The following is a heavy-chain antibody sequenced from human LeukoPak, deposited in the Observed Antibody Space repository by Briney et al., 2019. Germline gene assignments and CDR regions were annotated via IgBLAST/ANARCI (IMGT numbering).Heavy chain of an antibody. Sequence: GGSLRLSCVSSGFTVSSNYMSWVRQAPGKGLEWVASINHNGNVNYYVDSVKGRFTISRDNAKNSLYLQMSNLRAEDTAVYFCARGGGLDVWGQGATVTVSS. CDR2: INHNGNVN. V-gene: IGHV3-7*03. CDR1: GFTVSSNY. J-gene: IGHJ6*02. CDR3: ARGGGLDV. D-gene: IGHD3-16*01.